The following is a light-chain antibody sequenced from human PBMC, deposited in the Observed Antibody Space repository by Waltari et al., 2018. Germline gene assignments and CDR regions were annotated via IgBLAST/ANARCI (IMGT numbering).Light chain of an antibody. V-gene: IGLV3-27*01. CDR3: HAAADNNWF. Sequence: YDLAQPFSVSVSPGQTATIPCSGDVRAEKYVRWFQPRPGQAPTLILYKDTERPSGIPERFSGSSSGSTVTLTIRGALLEDEGDYHCHAAADNNWFFGGGTKLTVL. J-gene: IGLJ2*01. CDR1: VRAEKY. CDR2: KDT.